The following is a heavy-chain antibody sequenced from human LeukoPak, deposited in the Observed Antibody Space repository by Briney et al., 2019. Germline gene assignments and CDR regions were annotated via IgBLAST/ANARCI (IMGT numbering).Heavy chain of an antibody. CDR3: ARVGGIVGATTPYYYYGMDV. Sequence: ASVKVSCKASGYTFTSYYMQWVRQAPGQGLEWMGMINPSGGSTTYVQEFQGGDTMTRDTSTSTVYMELSSLRSEDTAVYYCARVGGIVGATTPYYYYGMDVWGQGTTVTVSS. CDR2: INPSGGST. V-gene: IGHV1-46*01. CDR1: GYTFTSYY. D-gene: IGHD1-26*01. J-gene: IGHJ6*02.